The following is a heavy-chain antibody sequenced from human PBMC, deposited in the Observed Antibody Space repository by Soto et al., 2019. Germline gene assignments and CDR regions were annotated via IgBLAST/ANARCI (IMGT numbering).Heavy chain of an antibody. CDR2: INHSGST. CDR1: GGSFSGYY. CDR3: ARRGWSQYYYYMDV. V-gene: IGHV4-34*01. J-gene: IGHJ6*03. Sequence: PSQTLSLTCAVYGGSFSGYYWSWIRQPPGKGLEWIGEINHSGSTNYNPSLKSRVTISVDTSKNQFSLKLSSVTAADTAVYYCARRGWSQYYYYMDVWGKGTTVTVSS. D-gene: IGHD6-19*01.